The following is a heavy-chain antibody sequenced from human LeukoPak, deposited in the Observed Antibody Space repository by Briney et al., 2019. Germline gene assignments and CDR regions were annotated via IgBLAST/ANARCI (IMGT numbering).Heavy chain of an antibody. J-gene: IGHJ6*02. Sequence: GVPLRLSCAPSRFTFSSLWMSGVRQAPGKAREWVANIKQGGSEKYYVDSVKGRFTISRDNAKNSLYLQMNSLRAEDTAVYYCARDPRIAVAGTYDYYYGMDVWGQGTTVTVSS. CDR3: ARDPRIAVAGTYDYYYGMDV. CDR2: IKQGGSEK. CDR1: RFTFSSLW. D-gene: IGHD6-19*01. V-gene: IGHV3-7*01.